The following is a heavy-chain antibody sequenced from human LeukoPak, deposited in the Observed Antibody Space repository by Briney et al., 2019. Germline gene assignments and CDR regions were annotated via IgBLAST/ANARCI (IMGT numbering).Heavy chain of an antibody. D-gene: IGHD2-2*01. CDR1: GFTFSSYE. V-gene: IGHV3-48*03. CDR3: ARAGGYCSSTSCFYYYYGMDV. CDR2: ISSSGSTI. Sequence: GGSLRLSCAASGFTFSSYEMNWVRQAPGKGLEWVSYISSSGSTIYYADSVEGRFTISRDNAKNSLYLQMNSLRAEDTAVYYCARAGGYCSSTSCFYYYYGMDVWGKGTTVTVSS. J-gene: IGHJ6*04.